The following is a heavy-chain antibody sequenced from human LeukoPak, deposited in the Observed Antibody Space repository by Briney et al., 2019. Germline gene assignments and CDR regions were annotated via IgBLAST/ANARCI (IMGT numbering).Heavy chain of an antibody. Sequence: PSETLSLTCTVSGGSISSGSYYWSWIRQPPGKGLDWIGIIYHSGSTYYNPSLKSRVTMSVDTSKNQFSLKLSSVTAADTALYYCARRISGAWFDPWGQGTLVTVSS. CDR2: IYHSGST. CDR3: ARRISGAWFDP. J-gene: IGHJ5*02. D-gene: IGHD2-15*01. CDR1: GGSISSGSYY. V-gene: IGHV4-39*07.